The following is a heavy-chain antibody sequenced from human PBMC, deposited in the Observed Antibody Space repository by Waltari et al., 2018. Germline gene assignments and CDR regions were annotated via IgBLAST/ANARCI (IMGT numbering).Heavy chain of an antibody. J-gene: IGHJ4*02. Sequence: QVQLVESGGGVVQPGRSLRLSCAASGFTFSRYGMHWVRQAPGKGLEWVAVISYDGSNKYYADSVKGRFTISRDNSKNTLYLQMNSLRAEDTDVYYCAKERSSGWYGGPGPQEGYWGQGTLVTVSS. D-gene: IGHD6-19*01. V-gene: IGHV3-30*18. CDR3: AKERSSGWYGGPGPQEGY. CDR2: ISYDGSNK. CDR1: GFTFSRYG.